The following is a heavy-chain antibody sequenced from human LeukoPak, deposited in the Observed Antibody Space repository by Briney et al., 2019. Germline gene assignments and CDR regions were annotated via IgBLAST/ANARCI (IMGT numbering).Heavy chain of an antibody. CDR1: GFTFGDYA. D-gene: IGHD6-6*01. CDR3: TRRLYSSSSGVVDY. Sequence: PGGSLRLSCTASGFTFGDYAMSWFRQAPGKGLEWGGFIRSKAYGGTTEYAASVKGRFTISRDDSKSIAYLQMNSLKTEDTDVYYCTRRLYSSSSGVVDYWGQGTLVTVSS. CDR2: IRSKAYGGTT. J-gene: IGHJ4*02. V-gene: IGHV3-49*03.